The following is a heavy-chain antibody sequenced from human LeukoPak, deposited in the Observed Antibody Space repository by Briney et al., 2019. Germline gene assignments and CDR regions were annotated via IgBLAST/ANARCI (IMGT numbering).Heavy chain of an antibody. V-gene: IGHV3-74*01. CDR1: GFTFSSYW. CDR3: ASKTTMSDY. J-gene: IGHJ4*02. CDR2: INSDGSST. D-gene: IGHD3-22*01. Sequence: GESLKISCAASGFTFSSYWMHWVRQAPGKGLVWVSRINSDGSSTSYADSVKGRFTISRDNAKNTLYLQMNSLRAEDTAVYYCASKTTMSDYWGQGTLVTVSS.